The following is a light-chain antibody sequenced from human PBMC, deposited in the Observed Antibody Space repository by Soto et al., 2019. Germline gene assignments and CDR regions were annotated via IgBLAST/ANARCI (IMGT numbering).Light chain of an antibody. V-gene: IGLV2-23*02. CDR2: EVT. J-gene: IGLJ1*01. CDR3: CTHGGTSPTYV. Sequence: QSVLTQPASVTGSPGQSIAISCTGTSSDVGSFNAVSWYQQDPGKAPKLIIYEVTKRPSGVSDRFSGSKSGNTASLTISGLQAEDEADYHCCTHGGTSPTYVFGTGTKVTVL. CDR1: SSDVGSFNA.